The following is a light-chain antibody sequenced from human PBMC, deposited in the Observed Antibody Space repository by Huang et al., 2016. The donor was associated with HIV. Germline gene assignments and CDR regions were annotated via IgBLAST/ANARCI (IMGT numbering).Light chain of an antibody. V-gene: IGKV1-39*01. Sequence: DIQMTQSPASLSASVRDRVTITCRASQSITSYVNWYQQKPGKAPKLLIYAASRLQSGVPSRFSGSGSGTNFTLTISNLQPEDFATYYCQQSYSIPYTFGQGTKVEIK. J-gene: IGKJ2*01. CDR3: QQSYSIPYT. CDR2: AAS. CDR1: QSITSY.